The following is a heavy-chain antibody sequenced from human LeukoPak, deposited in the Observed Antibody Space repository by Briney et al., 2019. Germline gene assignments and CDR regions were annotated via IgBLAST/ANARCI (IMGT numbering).Heavy chain of an antibody. D-gene: IGHD4-17*01. CDR2: IYYSGST. CDR3: ARGTTVTTWGDNWFDP. Sequence: SETLSLTCTVSGDSISSGGYYWSWIRQPPGKGLEWIGYIYYSGSTYYNPSLKSRVTISVDRSKNQFSLKLSSVTAADTAVYYCARGTTVTTWGDNWFDPWGQGTLVTVSS. J-gene: IGHJ5*02. V-gene: IGHV4-30-2*01. CDR1: GDSISSGGYY.